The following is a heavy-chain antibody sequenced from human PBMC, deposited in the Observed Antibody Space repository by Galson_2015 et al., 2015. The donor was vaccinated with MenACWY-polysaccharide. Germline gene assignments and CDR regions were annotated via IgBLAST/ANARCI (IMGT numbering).Heavy chain of an antibody. J-gene: IGHJ4*02. CDR1: GYTFNNYG. Sequence: SVKVSCKASGYTFNNYGISWVRQAPGQGLEWMGWINPNSGGTNYAQKFQGRVTMTRDTSISTAYMELSRLRSDDTAVYYCARAYVATVTTDYFDVWGQGTLVTVSS. CDR3: ARAYVATVTTDYFDV. V-gene: IGHV1-2*02. CDR2: INPNSGGT. D-gene: IGHD4-17*01.